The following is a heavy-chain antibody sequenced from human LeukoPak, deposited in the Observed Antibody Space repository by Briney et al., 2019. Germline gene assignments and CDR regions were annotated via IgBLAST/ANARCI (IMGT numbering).Heavy chain of an antibody. CDR3: ARGGDSSSWYWFDY. D-gene: IGHD6-13*01. CDR2: ISRTGDTI. CDR1: GFTFSSSE. Sequence: PGGALRLSCVSSGFTFSSSEMNWVRQAPGKGVEWVSYISRTGDTIYYADSVKGRFTISRDNAKNSLYLQMNSLRAEDTAVYYCARGGDSSSWYWFDYWGQGTLVTVSS. J-gene: IGHJ4*02. V-gene: IGHV3-48*03.